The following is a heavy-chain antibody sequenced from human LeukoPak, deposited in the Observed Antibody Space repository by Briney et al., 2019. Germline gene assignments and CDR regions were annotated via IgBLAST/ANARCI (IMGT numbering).Heavy chain of an antibody. CDR2: INPNSGGT. Sequence: GASVKVSCKASGYTFTGYYMHWVRQAPGQGLEWMGWINPNSGGTNYAQKFQGRVTMTRDTSISTAYMELSRLRSDDTAVYYCARDPLRYFYWYYFDYWGQGTLVTVSS. V-gene: IGHV1-2*02. D-gene: IGHD3-9*01. CDR1: GYTFTGYY. J-gene: IGHJ4*02. CDR3: ARDPLRYFYWYYFDY.